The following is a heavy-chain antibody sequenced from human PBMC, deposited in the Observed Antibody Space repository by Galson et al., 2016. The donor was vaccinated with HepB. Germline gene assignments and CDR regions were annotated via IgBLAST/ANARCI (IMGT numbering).Heavy chain of an antibody. CDR1: EFSLSSIGVG. V-gene: IGHV2-5*02. CDR2: IYWDDDK. CDR3: AHSRRTGRDMYFQH. D-gene: IGHD1-1*01. J-gene: IGHJ1*01. Sequence: PALVKPTQTLTLTCSFSEFSLSSIGVGVGWIRQPPGKALEWLALIYWDDDKRYSPSLKSRITVTKENSKNQWVREMTNMDPLDTATSYSAHSRRTGRDMYFQHLGQGTLVTVSS.